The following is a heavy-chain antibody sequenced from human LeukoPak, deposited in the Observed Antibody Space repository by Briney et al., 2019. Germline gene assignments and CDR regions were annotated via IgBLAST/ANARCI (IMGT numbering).Heavy chain of an antibody. CDR3: ARATREIRYFDWSDAFEI. CDR1: GYTFTGYY. Sequence: ASVKVSCKASGYTFTGYYIHWVRQPRGQGFEWMVWISPNSGATNYAQKFQGRLTLTRDTSISTAYMELSRLRSDDTAVYYCARATREIRYFDWSDAFEIWGQGTLVTVSS. J-gene: IGHJ3*02. D-gene: IGHD3-9*01. CDR2: ISPNSGAT. V-gene: IGHV1-2*02.